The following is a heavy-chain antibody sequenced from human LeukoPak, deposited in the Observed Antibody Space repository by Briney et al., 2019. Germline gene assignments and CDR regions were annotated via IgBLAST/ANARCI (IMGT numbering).Heavy chain of an antibody. CDR3: ARDRPMIFGVVTSSGDP. J-gene: IGHJ5*02. V-gene: IGHV1-18*01. D-gene: IGHD3/OR15-3a*01. CDR1: GYTFTSYG. CDR2: ISAYNGST. Sequence: ASVKVSCKASGYTFTSYGISWVRQAPGQGLEWMGWISAYNGSTNYAQKLQGRVTMTTDTSTSTAYMELRSLRSDDTAVYYCARDRPMIFGVVTSSGDPWGQGTLVTVSS.